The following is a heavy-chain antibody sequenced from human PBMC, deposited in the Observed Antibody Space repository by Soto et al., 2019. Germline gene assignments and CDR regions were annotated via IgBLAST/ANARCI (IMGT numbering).Heavy chain of an antibody. D-gene: IGHD2-2*01. CDR3: ARSGGYCSSTSCPDDDY. J-gene: IGHJ4*02. V-gene: IGHV1-8*01. CDR2: MNPNSGNT. Sequence: ASVKVSCKASGYTFTIYDINWVRQATGQGLEWMGWMNPNSGNTGYAQKFQGRVTMTRNTSISTAYMELSSLRSEDTAVYYCARSGGYCSSTSCPDDDYWGQGTLVTVS. CDR1: GYTFTIYD.